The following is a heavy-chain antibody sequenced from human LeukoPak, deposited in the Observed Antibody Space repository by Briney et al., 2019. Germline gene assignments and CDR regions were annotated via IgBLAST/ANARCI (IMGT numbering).Heavy chain of an antibody. Sequence: ASVKDSCKASGYTFTSYAMHWVRQAPGQRLEWMGWINAGNGNTKYSQKFQGRVTITRDTSASTAYMELSSLRSEDMAMYYCAIRRDKSRGIDYWGQGTLVTVSS. CDR3: AIRRDKSRGIDY. V-gene: IGHV1-3*03. J-gene: IGHJ4*02. CDR1: GYTFTSYA. CDR2: INAGNGNT. D-gene: IGHD1-26*01.